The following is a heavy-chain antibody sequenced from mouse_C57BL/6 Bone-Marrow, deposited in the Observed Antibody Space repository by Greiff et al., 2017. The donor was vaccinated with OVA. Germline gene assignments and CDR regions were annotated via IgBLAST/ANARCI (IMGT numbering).Heavy chain of an antibody. J-gene: IGHJ1*03. CDR2: INPNNGGT. CDR3: ARENDHDVLLLDV. CDR1: GYTFTDYY. D-gene: IGHD2-4*01. V-gene: IGHV1-26*01. Sequence: VQLQQSGPELVKPGASVKISCKASGYTFTDYYMNWVKQSHGKSLEWIGDINPNNGGTSYNQKFKGKATLTVDQSSSTAYMELRRLTSEDSAVYYCARENDHDVLLLDVWGTGTTVTVSS.